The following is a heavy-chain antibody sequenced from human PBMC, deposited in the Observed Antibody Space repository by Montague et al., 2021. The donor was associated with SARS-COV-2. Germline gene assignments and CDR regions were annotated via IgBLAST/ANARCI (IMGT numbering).Heavy chain of an antibody. J-gene: IGHJ3*02. CDR3: ARVHFVSSGWYPDAFDI. Sequence: TLSLTCTVSGGSINSGGYYWSWIRQHPGKGLEWIGYIYYSGSTYYNPSLKSRLTISVDTSKNQFSLKLSSATAADTAVYYCARVHFVSSGWYPDAFDIWGQGTMVTVS. CDR1: GGSINSGGYY. D-gene: IGHD6-19*01. CDR2: IYYSGST. V-gene: IGHV4-31*03.